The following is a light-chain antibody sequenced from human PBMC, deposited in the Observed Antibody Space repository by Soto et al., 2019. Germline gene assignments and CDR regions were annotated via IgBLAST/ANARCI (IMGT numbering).Light chain of an antibody. CDR3: QQYDNLPPLFT. CDR2: DEY. CDR1: QDISNY. J-gene: IGKJ3*01. V-gene: IGKV1-33*01. Sequence: DIQMTQSPSSLSASVGDRVTITCQASQDISNYLNWYQQKPGKAPKLLIYDEYNWETGVSSRFSGSGSGTDFTFTISSLQPEDIATYHCQQYDNLPPLFTFGPGTKVDIK.